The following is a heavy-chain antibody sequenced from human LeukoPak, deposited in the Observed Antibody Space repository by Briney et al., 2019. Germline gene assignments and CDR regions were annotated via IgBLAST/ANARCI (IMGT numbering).Heavy chain of an antibody. CDR2: ISSDGSQK. J-gene: IGHJ3*01. V-gene: IGHV3-30*03. CDR3: ARDRGYCSSISCYYAFDV. D-gene: IGHD2-2*01. CDR1: GFTFSSYA. Sequence: GGSLRLSCAASGFTFSSYAMHWVRQAPGKGLEWVAIISSDGSQKFYADSVKGRFTISRDNSKNTLYLQMDSLRAEDTAVYYCARDRGYCSSISCYYAFDVWGQGTMVTVSS.